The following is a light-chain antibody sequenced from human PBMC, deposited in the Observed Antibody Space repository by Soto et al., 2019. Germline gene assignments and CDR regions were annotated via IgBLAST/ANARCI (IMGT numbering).Light chain of an antibody. Sequence: IQMIQSPFSLFASVGDRVTLTCQASQSVRDYVNWYQQRPGKAPNLLIYAASTLHSGVPSRFSCSGSGTFFTLTINGLQPEDFATYYCQQSYITPRIFGQGTKVEI. CDR1: QSVRDY. CDR3: QQSYITPRI. CDR2: AAS. J-gene: IGKJ1*01. V-gene: IGKV1-39*01.